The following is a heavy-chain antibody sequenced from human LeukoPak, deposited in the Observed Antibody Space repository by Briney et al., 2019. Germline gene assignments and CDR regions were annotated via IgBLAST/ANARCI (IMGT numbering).Heavy chain of an antibody. D-gene: IGHD3-10*01. CDR1: GGTFISYA. CDR2: IIPIFGTA. CDR3: ARDTHYYGSGSYDLYGMDV. J-gene: IGHJ6*02. V-gene: IGHV1-69*13. Sequence: SVKVSCKASGGTFISYAISWVRQAPGQGLEWMGGIIPIFGTANYAQKFQGRVTITADESTSTAYMELSSLRSEDTAVYYCARDTHYYGSGSYDLYGMDVWGQGTTVTVSS.